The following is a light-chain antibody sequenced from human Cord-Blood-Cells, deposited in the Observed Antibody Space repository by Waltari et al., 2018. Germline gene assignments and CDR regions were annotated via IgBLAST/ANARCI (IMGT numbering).Light chain of an antibody. Sequence: EIVLTQSPATLSLSPGERATLPCRASQSVSSYLAWYQQKPGQAPRRLISDASNRATGIPARFSGSGSGTEFTLTISSLEPEDCAVYYCQERSNWPPGGTFGPGPKVDSK. CDR2: DAS. J-gene: IGKJ3*01. CDR1: QSVSSY. CDR3: QERSNWPPGGT. V-gene: IGKV3-11*01.